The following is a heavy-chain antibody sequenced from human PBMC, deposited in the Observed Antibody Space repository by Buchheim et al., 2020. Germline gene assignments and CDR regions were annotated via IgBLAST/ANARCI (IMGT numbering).Heavy chain of an antibody. CDR1: GFSVSSNY. D-gene: IGHD3/OR15-3a*01. V-gene: IGHV3-66*01. J-gene: IGHJ4*02. CDR3: ARDTSSPARADW. Sequence: EDQLVESGGGLVQPGGSLRLSCAASGFSVSSNYMNWVRQPPGKGLEWVSLIYGNDDPKYTDSAKGRFTISRDDSQNIVFFQMNRLTVEDTAVYYCARDTSSPARADWWGRGTL. CDR2: IYGNDDP.